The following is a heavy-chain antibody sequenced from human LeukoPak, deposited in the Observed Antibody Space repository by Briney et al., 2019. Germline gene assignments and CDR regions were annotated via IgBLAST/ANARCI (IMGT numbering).Heavy chain of an antibody. CDR3: ASSAVEYSYGYGYYYYGMDV. Sequence: ASVKVSCKASGYTFTGYYMHWVRQAPGQGLEWMGWINPNSGGTNYAQKFQDRVTMTRDTSISTAYMELSRLRSDDTAVYYCASSAVEYSYGYGYYYYGMDVWGQGTTVTVSS. D-gene: IGHD5-18*01. J-gene: IGHJ6*02. V-gene: IGHV1-2*02. CDR1: GYTFTGYY. CDR2: INPNSGGT.